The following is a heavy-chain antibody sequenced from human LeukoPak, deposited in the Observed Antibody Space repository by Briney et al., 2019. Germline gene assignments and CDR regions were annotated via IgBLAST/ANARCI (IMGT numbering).Heavy chain of an antibody. CDR1: GFTFSSYS. J-gene: IGHJ4*02. CDR2: ISSSSSYI. Sequence: PGGSLRLSCAASGFTFSSYSMNWVRQAPGKGLEWVSSISSSSSYIYYADSVRGRFTVSRDNAKNSLYLQMNSLRAEDTAVYYCARVYDSGNYYFDYWGQGTLVTVSS. CDR3: ARVYDSGNYYFDY. D-gene: IGHD3-10*01. V-gene: IGHV3-21*01.